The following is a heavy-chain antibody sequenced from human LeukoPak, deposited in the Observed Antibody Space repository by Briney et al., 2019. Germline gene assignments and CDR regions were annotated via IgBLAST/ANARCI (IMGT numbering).Heavy chain of an antibody. CDR3: ARGYCGGGSCYSSRGWFDP. D-gene: IGHD2-15*01. V-gene: IGHV1-69*13. CDR1: GGTFSSYA. Sequence: GASVKVSCKASGGTFSSYAISWVRQAPGQGFEWMGGIIPIFGTANYAQKFQGRVTITADESTSTAYMELSRLRSEDTAVYYCARGYCGGGSCYSSRGWFDPWGQGTLVTVSS. J-gene: IGHJ5*02. CDR2: IIPIFGTA.